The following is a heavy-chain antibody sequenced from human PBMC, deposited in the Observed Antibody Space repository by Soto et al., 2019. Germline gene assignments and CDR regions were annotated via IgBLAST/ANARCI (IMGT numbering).Heavy chain of an antibody. V-gene: IGHV1-69*08. CDR1: GGAFTNDI. J-gene: IGHJ4*02. Sequence: QVQLVQSGAEVKKPGSSVKVSCKASGGAFTNDIITWVRQAPGQGLEWMGRIIPLLDITNYAPKFQGRVTITADKSTSTAYMELNSLISEDTAVYYCARDSPIGSTFSGYDAIDYWGQGTLVTVSS. CDR2: IIPLLDIT. D-gene: IGHD5-12*01. CDR3: ARDSPIGSTFSGYDAIDY.